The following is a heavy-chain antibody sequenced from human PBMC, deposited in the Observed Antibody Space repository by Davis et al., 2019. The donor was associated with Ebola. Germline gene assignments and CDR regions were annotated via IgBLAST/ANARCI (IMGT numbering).Heavy chain of an antibody. J-gene: IGHJ4*02. CDR3: ARQVYRSWLGKDY. CDR1: GGTFSSYA. V-gene: IGHV1-69*06. D-gene: IGHD3-10*01. Sequence: AASVKVSCKASGGTFSSYAISWVRQAPGQGLEWMGGIIPIFGTANYAQKFQGRVTITADKSTSTAYMELSSLRSEDTAVHYCARQVYRSWLGKDYWGQGTLVTVSS. CDR2: IIPIFGTA.